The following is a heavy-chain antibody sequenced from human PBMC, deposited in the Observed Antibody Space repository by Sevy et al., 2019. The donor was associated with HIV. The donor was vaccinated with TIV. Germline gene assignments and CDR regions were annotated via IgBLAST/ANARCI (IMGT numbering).Heavy chain of an antibody. Sequence: GGSLRLSCAASNLTFEDYAMHWVRRAPGKGLEWVSGISWNGADIGFAASGKGRFTISRDNAKSSVYLQINSLTPEDTGVYYCAKGHQLTTQSESYFYYGMTVWGQGTTVTVSS. J-gene: IGHJ6*02. CDR3: AKGHQLTTQSESYFYYGMTV. CDR1: NLTFEDYA. D-gene: IGHD6-13*01. CDR2: ISWNGADI. V-gene: IGHV3-9*01.